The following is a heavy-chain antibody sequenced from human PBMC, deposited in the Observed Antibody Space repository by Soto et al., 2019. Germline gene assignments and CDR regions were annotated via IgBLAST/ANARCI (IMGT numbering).Heavy chain of an antibody. D-gene: IGHD3-22*01. J-gene: IGHJ3*02. CDR3: ASARLITMIVVEGDGDAFDI. V-gene: IGHV4-31*03. CDR1: GGSISSGGYY. Sequence: QVQLQESGPGLVKPSQTLSLTCTVSGGSISSGGYYWSWIRQHPGKGMEWIGYIYYSGSTYYNPSLKSRVTISVDTSKNHFSLKLSSVTSADTAVYYCASARLITMIVVEGDGDAFDIWGQGTMVTVSS. CDR2: IYYSGST.